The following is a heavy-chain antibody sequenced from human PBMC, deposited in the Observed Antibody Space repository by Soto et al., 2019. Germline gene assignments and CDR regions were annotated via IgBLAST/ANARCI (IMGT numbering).Heavy chain of an antibody. D-gene: IGHD2-15*01. J-gene: IGHJ5*02. CDR1: GFMFSGYW. Sequence: EVRLVESGGGLGQPGGSLRLSCAASGFMFSGYWMHWVRQAPGKGLVWVSRINSDGTSTGDADSVKGRFTIARDNAKNTLYLQLNSLRAEDTAVYYCTREVVDNRFDPWGQGTLVTVSS. CDR2: INSDGTST. V-gene: IGHV3-74*01. CDR3: TREVVDNRFDP.